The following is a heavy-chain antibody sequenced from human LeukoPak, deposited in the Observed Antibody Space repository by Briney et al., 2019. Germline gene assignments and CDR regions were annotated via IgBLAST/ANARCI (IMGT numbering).Heavy chain of an antibody. CDR2: IYYSGST. V-gene: IGHV4-59*01. J-gene: IGHJ5*02. CDR1: GGSISSYN. Sequence: SETLSLTCTDSGGSISSYNWSWIRQPPGKGLEWIGHIYYSGSTTYNPSLKSRVTISVDKSKNQFSLKLNSVTAADTAVYYCARGGGWFDPWGQGTLVTVSS. CDR3: ARGGGWFDP.